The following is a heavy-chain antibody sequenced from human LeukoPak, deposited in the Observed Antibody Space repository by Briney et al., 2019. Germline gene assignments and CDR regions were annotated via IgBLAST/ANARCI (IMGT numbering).Heavy chain of an antibody. V-gene: IGHV3-74*01. Sequence: GGSLRLSCAVSGFTFRTYWMHWVRQVPGEGLVWVSRINEDGSITNYADSVKGRFTISRDNSKNTLYLQMNSLRAEDTAVYYCAKVSSQYCSSTSCYWDYWGQGTLVTVSS. D-gene: IGHD2-2*01. J-gene: IGHJ4*02. CDR3: AKVSSQYCSSTSCYWDY. CDR2: INEDGSIT. CDR1: GFTFRTYW.